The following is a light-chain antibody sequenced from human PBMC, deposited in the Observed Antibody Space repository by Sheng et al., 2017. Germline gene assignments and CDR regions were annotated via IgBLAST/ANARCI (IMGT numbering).Light chain of an antibody. J-gene: IGKJ1*01. Sequence: EIVLTQSPATLSLSPGETGTLSCRASESVGSYLAWYQQKPGQAPRLLIFGASTRATGIPARFSGSGSGTEFTLTISSHQSEDIAVYFCQQYNWPPWTFGQGTKVEIK. V-gene: IGKV3-15*01. CDR3: QQYNWPPWT. CDR1: ESVGSY. CDR2: GAS.